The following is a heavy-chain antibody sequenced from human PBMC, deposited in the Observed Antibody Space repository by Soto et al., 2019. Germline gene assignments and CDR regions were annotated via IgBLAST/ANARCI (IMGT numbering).Heavy chain of an antibody. CDR3: ARDKFSYGDNGWFDP. D-gene: IGHD4-17*01. J-gene: IGHJ5*02. V-gene: IGHV4-31*03. Sequence: QVQLQESGPGLVKPSQTLSLTCTVSGGSITYSGHYWSWVRQRPGKGLEWVGYIHDSGNADYNPILKSRASISVDSSKNQFSLKLTSVTAADTAKYFCARDKFSYGDNGWFDPWGQGILVTVS. CDR1: GGSITYSGHY. CDR2: IHDSGNA.